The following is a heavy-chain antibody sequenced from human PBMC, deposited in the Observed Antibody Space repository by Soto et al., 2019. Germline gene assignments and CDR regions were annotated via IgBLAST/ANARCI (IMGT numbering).Heavy chain of an antibody. CDR1: GCTFSGHW. V-gene: IGHV3-74*03. CDR2: INTDGGSS. J-gene: IGHJ3*02. D-gene: IGHD2-2*01. Sequence: EVQLVESGGDLVQPGGSLSLSCAASGCTFSGHWMHWVRQVSGKGLEWVSRINTDGGSSAYADSVKGRFTISRDNAKNTLYLQKNGLRAEDTAVYYCAREAGYCSRTSCYRRAFDTWGQGTTVTVSS. CDR3: AREAGYCSRTSCYRRAFDT.